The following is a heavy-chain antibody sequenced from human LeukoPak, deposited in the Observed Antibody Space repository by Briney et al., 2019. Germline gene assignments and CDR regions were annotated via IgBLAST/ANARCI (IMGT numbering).Heavy chain of an antibody. J-gene: IGHJ4*02. CDR2: IYTTGAT. Sequence: SETLSLTCTVSSGSINSYYWGWVRQPPGKGLEWIGRIYTTGATQYNPSLKSRVTMPIDTSTNHFSLNLRSMSAADTAVYYCGRQGYTASYYFLDFGRRGTLVGVS. D-gene: IGHD1-26*01. CDR3: GRQGYTASYYFLDF. V-gene: IGHV4-4*07. CDR1: SGSINSYY.